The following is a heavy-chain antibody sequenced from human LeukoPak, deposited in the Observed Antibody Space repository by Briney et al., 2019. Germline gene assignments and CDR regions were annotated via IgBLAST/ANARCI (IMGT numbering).Heavy chain of an antibody. D-gene: IGHD6-13*01. CDR1: DYTFTKYG. V-gene: IGHV1-18*01. CDR2: ISAYNGNT. Sequence: ASVKVSCKASDYTFTKYGITWVRQAPGQGLEWMGWISAYNGNTDYAQKLQGRVTMTTDTSTSTAYMELRSLRSDDTAVYYCARTAQYGSSWSDYWGQGTLDTVSS. CDR3: ARTAQYGSSWSDY. J-gene: IGHJ4*02.